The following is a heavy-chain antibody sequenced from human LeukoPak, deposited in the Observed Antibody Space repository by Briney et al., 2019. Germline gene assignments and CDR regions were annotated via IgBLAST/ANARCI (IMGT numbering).Heavy chain of an antibody. CDR3: ASGLLMAGGTLDH. CDR2: LDTGGRTT. V-gene: IGHV3-74*01. D-gene: IGHD6-19*01. CDR1: GFTFRSHW. J-gene: IGHJ4*02. Sequence: GGSLRLSCAASGFTFRSHWMHWGRQAPGEGLVWVSRLDTGGRTTTYADSVRGRFTISRDNAKDTLYLQMNSLRAEDTAVYYCASGLLMAGGTLDHWGRGTLVTVSS.